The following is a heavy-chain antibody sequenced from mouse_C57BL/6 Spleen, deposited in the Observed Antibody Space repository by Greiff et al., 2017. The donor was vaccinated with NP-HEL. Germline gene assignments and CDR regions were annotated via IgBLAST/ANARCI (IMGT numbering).Heavy chain of an antibody. CDR2: IYPGSGST. Sequence: VQLQQPGAELVKPEASVKMSCKASGYTFTSYWITWVKQRPGQGLEWIGDIYPGSGSTNYNEKFKSKATLTVDTSSSTAYMQLSSLTSEDSAVYYCARRVTGTLAWFAYWGQGTLVTVSA. D-gene: IGHD4-1*01. V-gene: IGHV1-55*01. CDR1: GYTFTSYW. CDR3: ARRVTGTLAWFAY. J-gene: IGHJ3*01.